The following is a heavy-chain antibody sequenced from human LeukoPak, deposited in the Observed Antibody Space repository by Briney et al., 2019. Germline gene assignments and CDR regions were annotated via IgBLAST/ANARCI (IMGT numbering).Heavy chain of an antibody. D-gene: IGHD4-17*01. Sequence: GGSLRLSCAASGFTSSSYSMNWVRQAPGKGLEWVSYISSSSTIYYADSVKGRFTISRDNAKNSLYLQMNSLRDEDTAVYYCARDEYGVFDYWGQGTLVTVSS. V-gene: IGHV3-48*02. CDR3: ARDEYGVFDY. CDR1: GFTSSSYS. CDR2: ISSSSTI. J-gene: IGHJ4*02.